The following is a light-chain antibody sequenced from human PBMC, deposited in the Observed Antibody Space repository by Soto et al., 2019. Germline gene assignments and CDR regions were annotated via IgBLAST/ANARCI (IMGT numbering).Light chain of an antibody. Sequence: AIRMTQSPSSLSASTGDRVTITCRASQGISSYLAWYQQKPGKAPKLLIYAASTLQSGVPSRCSGSGSGTDFTLTISCLQSEDFATYYCQQYYSYLTFGPGTKVDIK. CDR1: QGISSY. CDR2: AAS. J-gene: IGKJ3*01. CDR3: QQYYSYLT. V-gene: IGKV1-8*01.